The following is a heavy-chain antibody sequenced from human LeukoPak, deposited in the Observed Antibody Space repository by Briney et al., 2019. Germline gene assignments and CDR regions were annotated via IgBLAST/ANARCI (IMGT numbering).Heavy chain of an antibody. V-gene: IGHV6-1*01. CDR1: GDSVSSNSAA. D-gene: IGHD3-22*01. J-gene: IGHJ4*02. CDR2: TYYRSKWYN. CDR3: ARESTHYYDSSGYSRGLGY. Sequence: SQTLSLTCAFSGDSVSSNSAAWNWIRQFPSRGLEWLGRTYYRSKWYNDYAVSVKSRITINPDTSKNQFSLQLNSVTPEDTAVYYCARESTHYYDSSGYSRGLGYWGQGTLVTVSS.